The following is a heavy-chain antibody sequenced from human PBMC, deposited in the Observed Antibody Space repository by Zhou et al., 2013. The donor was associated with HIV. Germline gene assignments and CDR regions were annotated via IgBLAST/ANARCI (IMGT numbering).Heavy chain of an antibody. Sequence: QVNLVQSGAEVRKPGASVKVSCKASEYTFTAYYMHWVRQAPGQGLEWMGWINTTSGDAHYLQKFQGRVTMTRDTSTSTAYMELTSLTSNDTAVYYCVRYSVVIGRAVAGGMYNFDFWGQGTLVTVSS. CDR3: VRYSVVIGRAVAGGMYNFDF. CDR2: INTTSGDA. V-gene: IGHV1-2*02. CDR1: EYTFTAYY. J-gene: IGHJ4*02. D-gene: IGHD6-19*01.